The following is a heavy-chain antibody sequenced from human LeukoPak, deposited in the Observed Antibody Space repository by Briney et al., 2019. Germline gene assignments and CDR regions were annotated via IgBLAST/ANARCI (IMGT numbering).Heavy chain of an antibody. V-gene: IGHV3-15*01. CDR2: IKSKTDGGTT. CDR3: TTVAPRDFDL. J-gene: IGHJ2*01. Sequence: GGSLGLSCEASGFIFSNAWMSGVRRAPGKGLEWVGRIKSKTDGGTTDYAAPVKGRFTISRDDSKNTLYLQMNSLKTEDTAVYYCTTVAPRDFDLWGRGTLVTVSS. CDR1: GFIFSNAW.